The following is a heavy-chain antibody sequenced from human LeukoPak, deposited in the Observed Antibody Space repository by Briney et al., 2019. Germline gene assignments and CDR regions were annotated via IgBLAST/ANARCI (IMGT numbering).Heavy chain of an antibody. D-gene: IGHD3-10*01. CDR1: GYTFTGYY. CDR2: INPNSGGT. Sequence: ASVKVSCKASGYTFTGYYMHWVRQAPGQGLEWMGRINPNSGGTNYAQKFQGRVTMTRDTSISTAYMELSRLRFDDTAVYYCARDMVRGVIIPDYWGQGTLVTVSS. J-gene: IGHJ4*02. V-gene: IGHV1-2*06. CDR3: ARDMVRGVIIPDY.